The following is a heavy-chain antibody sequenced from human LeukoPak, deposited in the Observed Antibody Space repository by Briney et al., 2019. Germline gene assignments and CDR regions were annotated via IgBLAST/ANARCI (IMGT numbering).Heavy chain of an antibody. CDR2: IYYSGST. J-gene: IGHJ5*02. V-gene: IGHV4-39*01. Sequence: SETLSLTCTVSGGSISSSSYYWGWVRQPPGKGLEWIGSIYYSGSTYYNPSLKSRVTISVDTSKNQFSLKLSSVTAADTAVYYCARAYSSSWYEVSHWFDPWGQGTLVTVSS. D-gene: IGHD6-13*01. CDR3: ARAYSSSWYEVSHWFDP. CDR1: GGSISSSSYY.